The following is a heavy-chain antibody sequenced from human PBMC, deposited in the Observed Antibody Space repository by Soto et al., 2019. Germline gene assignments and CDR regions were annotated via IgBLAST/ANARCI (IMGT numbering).Heavy chain of an antibody. CDR1: GYSFVSQW. J-gene: IGHJ3*01. D-gene: IGHD3-3*01. V-gene: IGHV5-51*01. Sequence: PGESLKISCKGSGYSFVSQWIGWVRQMPGKGLEWMGVIYPGGSHTKYSPSFQGQVTISADKFISTAYLQWSSLKASDTAIYYCASRKLTSDAFDFWGQGTMVTVSS. CDR3: ASRKLTSDAFDF. CDR2: IYPGGSHT.